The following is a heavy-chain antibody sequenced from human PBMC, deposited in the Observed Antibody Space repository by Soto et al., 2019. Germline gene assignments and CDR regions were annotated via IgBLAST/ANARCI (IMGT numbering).Heavy chain of an antibody. CDR1: GGTFSSYA. Sequence: SVKVSCKASGGTFSSYAISWVRQAPGQGLEWMGGIIPIFGTANYAQKFQGRVTITADESTSTAYMELSSLRSEDTAVYYCASVGLAVAGTHGMDVWAQGPTVPVSS. V-gene: IGHV1-69*13. J-gene: IGHJ6*02. CDR2: IIPIFGTA. CDR3: ASVGLAVAGTHGMDV. D-gene: IGHD6-19*01.